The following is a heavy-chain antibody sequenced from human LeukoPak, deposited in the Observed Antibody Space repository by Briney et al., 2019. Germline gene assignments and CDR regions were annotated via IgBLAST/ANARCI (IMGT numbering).Heavy chain of an antibody. Sequence: SETLSLTCTVSGGSISSSSYSWGWIRQPPGKGLEWIGSIYYSGSTYYNPSLKSRVTISVDTSKNQFSLKLSSVTAADTAVYYCASERIGGWYLEGYWGQGTLVTVSS. V-gene: IGHV4-39*07. CDR1: GGSISSSSYS. CDR3: ASERIGGWYLEGY. J-gene: IGHJ4*02. D-gene: IGHD6-19*01. CDR2: IYYSGST.